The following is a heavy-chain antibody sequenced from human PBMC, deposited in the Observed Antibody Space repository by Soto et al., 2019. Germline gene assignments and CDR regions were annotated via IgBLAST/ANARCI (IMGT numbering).Heavy chain of an antibody. Sequence: GESLKISCKGSGYSFTSYWISWVRQMPGKGLEWMGRIDPSDSYTNYSPSFQGHVTISADKSISTAYLQWSSLKASDTAMYYCARHKSVYGSGSRLNYWGQGTLVTVSS. V-gene: IGHV5-10-1*01. J-gene: IGHJ4*02. CDR3: ARHKSVYGSGSRLNY. CDR1: GYSFTSYW. CDR2: IDPSDSYT. D-gene: IGHD3-10*01.